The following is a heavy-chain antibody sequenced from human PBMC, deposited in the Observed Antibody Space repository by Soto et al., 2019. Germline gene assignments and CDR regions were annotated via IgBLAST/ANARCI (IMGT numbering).Heavy chain of an antibody. CDR2: IHPSDSDI. V-gene: IGHV5-51*01. CDR3: ARHRRAIVASTDPRAN. CDR1: GDDFATYW. D-gene: IGHD5-12*01. J-gene: IGHJ3*01. Sequence: GESLKISCLVSGDDFATYWIAWVRQTPGRGLEWIGIIHPSDSDIRYSPSFQGHVTISVDRPTTTASLQWSGLKASDSATYYCARHRRAIVASTDPRANWGQGTKVTVSS.